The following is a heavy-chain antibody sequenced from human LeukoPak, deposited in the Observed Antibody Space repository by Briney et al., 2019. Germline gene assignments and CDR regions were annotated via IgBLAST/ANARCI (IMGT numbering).Heavy chain of an antibody. J-gene: IGHJ6*02. Sequence: GGSLRLSCAASGFPFGSYAMHWVRQAPGKGLEYVSAISDSGGSTYYADSVKGRFTISRDNSKNTLYLQMSSLRAEDTAVYFCVRGYSFGPYGMDVWGQGTTVTVSS. CDR3: VRGYSFGPYGMDV. D-gene: IGHD2-15*01. V-gene: IGHV3-64D*09. CDR2: ISDSGGST. CDR1: GFPFGSYA.